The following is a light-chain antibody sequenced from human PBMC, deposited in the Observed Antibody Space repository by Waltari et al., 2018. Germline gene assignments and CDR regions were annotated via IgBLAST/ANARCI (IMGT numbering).Light chain of an antibody. CDR2: DVS. Sequence: QSALTQPRPVSGSPGQSVTISCTGTSRDVGGYNYVSWYQQHPGKAPKLMIYDVSKRPSGVPDRFSGSKSGNTASLTISGLQAEDEADYYCCSYAGSYTLVFGGGTKLTVL. CDR3: CSYAGSYTLV. V-gene: IGLV2-11*01. J-gene: IGLJ2*01. CDR1: SRDVGGYNY.